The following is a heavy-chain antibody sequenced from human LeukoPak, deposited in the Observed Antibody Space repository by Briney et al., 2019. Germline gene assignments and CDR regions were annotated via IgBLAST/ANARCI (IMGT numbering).Heavy chain of an antibody. V-gene: IGHV1-46*01. D-gene: IGHD6-13*01. Sequence: GASVKVSCKASGYTFTSYYMHWGRQAPGQGLEWMGIINPSGGSTSYAQKFQGRVTMTRDTSTSTVYMELSSLRSEDTAVYYCARARLSIAAAARDYYMDVWGKGTTVTVSS. CDR2: INPSGGST. CDR3: ARARLSIAAAARDYYMDV. CDR1: GYTFTSYY. J-gene: IGHJ6*03.